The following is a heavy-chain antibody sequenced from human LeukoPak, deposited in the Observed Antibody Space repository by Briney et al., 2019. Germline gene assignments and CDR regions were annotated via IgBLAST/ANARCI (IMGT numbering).Heavy chain of an antibody. CDR2: IFSDSGT. D-gene: IGHD4-11*01. J-gene: IGHJ3*01. V-gene: IGHV3-23*05. CDR3: GRDPNGNYVGAFEF. Sequence: GGSLRLSCIASGFTFSSYAKTWVRQAPGKGLEWVSSIFSDSGTSYGDSVKGRFTISRDNSKNTVFLQMDSLRAEDTAIFYCGRDPNGNYVGAFEFWSRGALVTVSS. CDR1: GFTFSSYA.